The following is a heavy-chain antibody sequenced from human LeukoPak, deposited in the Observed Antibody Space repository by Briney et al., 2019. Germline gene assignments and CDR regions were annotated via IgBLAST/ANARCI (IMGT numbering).Heavy chain of an antibody. Sequence: SETLSLTCTVSGGSISSSSYYRGWIRQPPGKGLEWIGSIYYSGSTYYNPSLKSRVTISVDTSKNQFSLKLSSVTAADTAVYYCARGLLWFGELLYFDYWGQGALVTVSS. CDR2: IYYSGST. CDR3: ARGLLWFGELLYFDY. D-gene: IGHD3-10*01. V-gene: IGHV4-39*01. J-gene: IGHJ4*02. CDR1: GGSISSSSYY.